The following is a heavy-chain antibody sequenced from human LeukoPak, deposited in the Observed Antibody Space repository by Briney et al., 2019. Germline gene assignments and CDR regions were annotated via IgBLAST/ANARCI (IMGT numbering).Heavy chain of an antibody. Sequence: SETLSLTCTVSGDSIGSYYWSWIRQPPGKGLEWIGYINYSGSTNYNPSLKSRVTISVDTSRNQFSLKLTSVTAADTAVYYCARATDSNGWLFDYWGQGTLVTVSS. V-gene: IGHV4-59*01. D-gene: IGHD6-19*01. CDR2: INYSGST. CDR3: ARATDSNGWLFDY. J-gene: IGHJ4*02. CDR1: GDSIGSYY.